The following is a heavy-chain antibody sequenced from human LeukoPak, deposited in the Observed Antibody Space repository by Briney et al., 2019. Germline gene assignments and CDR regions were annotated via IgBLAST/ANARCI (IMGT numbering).Heavy chain of an antibody. CDR1: GFTFSSYA. J-gene: IGHJ4*02. Sequence: GGSLRLSCAASGFTFSSYAMHWVRQAPGKGLEWVAVISYDGSNKYYADSVKGRFTISRDNSKNTLYLQMNSLRAEDTAVHYCAREWYGLDYYDSSGAFDYWGQGTLVTVSS. CDR2: ISYDGSNK. V-gene: IGHV3-30-3*01. D-gene: IGHD3-22*01. CDR3: AREWYGLDYYDSSGAFDY.